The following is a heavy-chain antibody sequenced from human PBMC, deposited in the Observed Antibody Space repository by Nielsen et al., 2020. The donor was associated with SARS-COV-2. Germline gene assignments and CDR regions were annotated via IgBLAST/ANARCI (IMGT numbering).Heavy chain of an antibody. Sequence: SETLSLTCAVHGGPFFDYYWTGIRQPPGTGLEWIAEIRDGGSTNYNPSRKSRLTISVDTSKSHFSLNLSSVTAADTAIYYCARGGFWGSRSRAMDVWGQGTTVTVSS. J-gene: IGHJ6*02. CDR2: IRDGGST. V-gene: IGHV4-34*01. CDR3: ARGGFWGSRSRAMDV. CDR1: GGPFFDYY. D-gene: IGHD3-16*01.